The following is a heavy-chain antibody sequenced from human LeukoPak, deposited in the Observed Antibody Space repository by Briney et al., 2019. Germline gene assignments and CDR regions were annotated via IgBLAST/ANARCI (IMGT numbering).Heavy chain of an antibody. D-gene: IGHD3-3*01. V-gene: IGHV1-8*03. CDR3: ARHDLYDFWSGSGPEGAFDI. Sequence: GVSVNVSCKASVYTFTIYDIIWVRRATGQGLEGMGWMNTKRWNTGYAQKLQRRVTIPRNTSISTPDMAVSSLRAEDTAVYYCARHDLYDFWSGSGPEGAFDIWGQGTMVTVSS. CDR2: MNTKRWNT. CDR1: VYTFTIYD. J-gene: IGHJ3*02.